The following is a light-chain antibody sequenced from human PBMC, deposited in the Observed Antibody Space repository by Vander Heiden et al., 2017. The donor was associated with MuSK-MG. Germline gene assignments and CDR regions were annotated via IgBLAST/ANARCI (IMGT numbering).Light chain of an antibody. V-gene: IGKV1-39*01. CDR1: QSISSY. J-gene: IGKJ3*01. CDR2: AAS. CDR3: QQSDSTPFT. Sequence: IQMTQSPSSLSASVGDRVTITCRASQSISSYLNWYQQKPGKAPKLLIYAASSLQSGVPSRFSGSGSGTDFTLNISRLQPEDFATYYCQQSDSTPFTFGHGTKVDIK.